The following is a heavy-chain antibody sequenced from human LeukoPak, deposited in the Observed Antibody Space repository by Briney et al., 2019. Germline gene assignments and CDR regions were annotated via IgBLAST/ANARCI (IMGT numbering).Heavy chain of an antibody. CDR3: ARQMATKGEWAFDV. CDR2: IRHDGHT. J-gene: IGHJ3*01. V-gene: IGHV4-39*03. D-gene: IGHD5-12*01. CDR1: GASISSGTYY. Sequence: SETLSLTCTISGASISSGTYYWGWIRQPPGKGLEWIASIRHDGHTYYNVSVRSQVTISIDMSRNQFSLTLNSLTAADTAVYCARQMATKGEWAFDVWGQGTMVTVSS.